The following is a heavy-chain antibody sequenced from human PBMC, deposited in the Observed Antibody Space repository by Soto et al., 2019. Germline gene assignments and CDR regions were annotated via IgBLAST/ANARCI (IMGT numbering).Heavy chain of an antibody. Sequence: SLRLSCAASGFTFSSYAMHWVRQAPGKGLEWVAVISYDGSNKYYADSVKGRFTISRDNSKNTLYLQMNSLRAEDTAVYYCARDQNSSGWYEVSYYYGMDVWGQGTTVTVSS. CDR3: ARDQNSSGWYEVSYYYGMDV. CDR1: GFTFSSYA. J-gene: IGHJ6*02. CDR2: ISYDGSNK. D-gene: IGHD6-19*01. V-gene: IGHV3-30-3*01.